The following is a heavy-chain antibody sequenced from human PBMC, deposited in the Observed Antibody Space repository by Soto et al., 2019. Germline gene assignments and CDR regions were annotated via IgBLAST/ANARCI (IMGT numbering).Heavy chain of an antibody. Sequence: GESLRLSCTASGFTFSNYAMSWVRQAPGKGLEWVSAITRTDSTYYADSVKGRFTISRDNSRNTLYLQMNSLGAEDAALYYCAKALVGEVGATDYWGQGTLVTVSS. J-gene: IGHJ4*02. D-gene: IGHD1-26*01. CDR1: GFTFSNYA. CDR2: ITRTDST. CDR3: AKALVGEVGATDY. V-gene: IGHV3-23*01.